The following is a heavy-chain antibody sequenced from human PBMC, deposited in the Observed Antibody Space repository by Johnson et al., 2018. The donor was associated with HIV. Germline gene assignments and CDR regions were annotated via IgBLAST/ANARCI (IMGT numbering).Heavy chain of an antibody. V-gene: IGHV3-53*01. J-gene: IGHJ3*02. CDR3: ARGEDSSSWSVGAFDI. D-gene: IGHD6-13*01. CDR2: ISGGAGST. CDR1: GFSVSSNY. Sequence: VQLVESGGGLIQPGGSLRLSCAASGFSVSSNYMSWVRQAPGKGLEWVSGISGGAGSTYYADSVKGRFTISRDNSNNTLSLHMNSLRAEDTALYYCARGEDSSSWSVGAFDIWSQGTMVTVSS.